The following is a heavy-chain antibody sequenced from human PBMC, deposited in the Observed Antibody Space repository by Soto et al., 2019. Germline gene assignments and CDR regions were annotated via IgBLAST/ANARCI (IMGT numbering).Heavy chain of an antibody. Sequence: SETLSLTCTVSGGSISSYYWSWIRQPPGKGLEWIGYIYYSGSTNYNPSLKSRVTISVDTSKNQFSLKLSSVTAADTAVYYCARVVGTIVGATHYYYGMDVWGQGTTVTVSS. D-gene: IGHD1-26*01. CDR2: IYYSGST. CDR3: ARVVGTIVGATHYYYGMDV. V-gene: IGHV4-59*01. CDR1: GGSISSYY. J-gene: IGHJ6*02.